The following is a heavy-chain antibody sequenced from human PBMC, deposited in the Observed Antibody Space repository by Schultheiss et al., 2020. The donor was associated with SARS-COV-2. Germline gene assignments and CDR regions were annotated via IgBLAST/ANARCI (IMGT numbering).Heavy chain of an antibody. Sequence: SQTLSLTCAVYGGSFSGYYWSWIRQPPGKGLEWIGEINHSGSTNYNPSLKSRVTISVDTSKNQFSLKLSSVTAADTAVYYCARDSSYCSSTSCYVGWFDPWGQGTLVTVSS. J-gene: IGHJ5*02. CDR1: GGSFSGYY. V-gene: IGHV4-34*01. CDR2: INHSGST. CDR3: ARDSSYCSSTSCYVGWFDP. D-gene: IGHD2-2*01.